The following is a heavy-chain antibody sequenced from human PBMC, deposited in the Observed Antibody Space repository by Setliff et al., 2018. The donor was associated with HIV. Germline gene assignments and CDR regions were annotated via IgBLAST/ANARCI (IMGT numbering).Heavy chain of an antibody. J-gene: IGHJ6*02. V-gene: IGHV4-59*11. CDR1: GGSMNIHY. CDR2: IYYSGST. D-gene: IGHD1-26*01. CDR3: ARVGAKLSWYYYYYGMDV. Sequence: SETLSLTCTVSGGSMNIHYWSWIRQPPGKGLEWIGSIYYSGSTNYNPSLKSRVTISVDTSKNQFSLKLSSVTAADTAVYYCARVGAKLSWYYYYYGMDVWGQGTTVTVS.